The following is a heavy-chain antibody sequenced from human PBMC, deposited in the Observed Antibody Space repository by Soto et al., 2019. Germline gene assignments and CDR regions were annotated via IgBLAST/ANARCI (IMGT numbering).Heavy chain of an antibody. J-gene: IGHJ4*02. CDR1: GGSISSGGYY. CDR3: ARFYGSSGYYAPDY. V-gene: IGHV4-31*03. Sequence: PSETLSLTCTVSGGSISSGGYYWSCIRQHPGKGLEWIGYIYYSGSTYYNPSLKSRVTISVDTSKNQFSLKLSSVTAADTAVYYCARFYGSSGYYAPDYWGQGTLVTVSS. CDR2: IYYSGST. D-gene: IGHD3-22*01.